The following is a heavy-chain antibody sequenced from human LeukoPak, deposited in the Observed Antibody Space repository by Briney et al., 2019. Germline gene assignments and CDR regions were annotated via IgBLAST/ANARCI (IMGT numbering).Heavy chain of an antibody. CDR3: ARGPRRIAAAHNWFDP. CDR1: GYTFTNYA. V-gene: IGHV7-4-1*02. D-gene: IGHD6-13*01. Sequence: ASVKVSCKASGYTFTNYAMNWVRQAPGQGLEWMGWINTNTGNPAYAQGFTGRFVFSLDTSVSTAYLQISSLKTEDTAVYYCARGPRRIAAAHNWFDPWGQGTLVTVSS. CDR2: INTNTGNP. J-gene: IGHJ5*02.